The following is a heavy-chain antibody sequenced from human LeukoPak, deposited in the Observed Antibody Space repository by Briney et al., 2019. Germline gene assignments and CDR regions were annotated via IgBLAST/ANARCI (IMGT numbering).Heavy chain of an antibody. Sequence: SQTLSLTCTVSGGSISSGSYYWSWIRQPAGKGLEWIGRIYTSGSTNYNPSLKSRVTISVDTSKNQFSLKLSSVTAADTALYYCARVSGVTMIVVMEYDAFDIWGQGTMVTVSS. D-gene: IGHD3-22*01. CDR3: ARVSGVTMIVVMEYDAFDI. V-gene: IGHV4-61*02. CDR1: GGSISSGSYY. J-gene: IGHJ3*02. CDR2: IYTSGST.